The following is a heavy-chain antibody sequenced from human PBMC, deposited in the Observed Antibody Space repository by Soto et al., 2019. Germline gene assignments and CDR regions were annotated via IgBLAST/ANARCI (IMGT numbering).Heavy chain of an antibody. CDR1: GYTFTSYA. Sequence: QVQLVQSGAEVKKPGASAKVSCKASGYTFTSYAMHWVRQAPGQRLEWMGWINAGNGNTKYSQKFQGRVTITRDTSASTAYMELSSLRSEDTAVYYCARGYVDYGDLRDYYYYMDVWGKGTTVTVSS. CDR3: ARGYVDYGDLRDYYYYMDV. D-gene: IGHD4-17*01. CDR2: INAGNGNT. V-gene: IGHV1-3*01. J-gene: IGHJ6*03.